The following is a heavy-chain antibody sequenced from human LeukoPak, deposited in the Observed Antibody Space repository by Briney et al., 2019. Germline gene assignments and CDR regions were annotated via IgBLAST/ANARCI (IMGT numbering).Heavy chain of an antibody. CDR1: GFTFSAYW. J-gene: IGHJ6*03. D-gene: IGHD3-10*01. Sequence: GGSLRLSCAASGFTFSAYWMNWVRQAPGQGPEWVANTKHDGSEKYYVDSVKGRFTISRDNAKNSLYLQMNTLRGDDTAIYYCARDPRVITLFENYMDVWGKGTTVTVSS. V-gene: IGHV3-7*01. CDR2: TKHDGSEK. CDR3: ARDPRVITLFENYMDV.